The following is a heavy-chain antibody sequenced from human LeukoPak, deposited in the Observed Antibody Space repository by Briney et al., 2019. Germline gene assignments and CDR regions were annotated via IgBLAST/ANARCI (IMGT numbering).Heavy chain of an antibody. CDR2: IRADAVTT. CDR3: ASVTIIYAFDI. D-gene: IGHD2-2*02. CDR1: GFIFSHHG. V-gene: IGHV3-23*01. Sequence: GGSLRLSCATSGFIFSHHGMNWVRQAPGKGLEWVSGIRADAVTTYYADSVKGRFIISRDNSKNTLYLQMNSLRAEDTAVYYCASVTIIYAFDIWGQGTMVTVSS. J-gene: IGHJ3*02.